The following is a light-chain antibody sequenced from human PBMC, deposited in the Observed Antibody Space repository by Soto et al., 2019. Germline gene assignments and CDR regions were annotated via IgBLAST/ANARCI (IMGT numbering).Light chain of an antibody. Sequence: DIQMTQSPSSLSVSVGDRVTITCQASRDISDYLNWYQHKPGKAPKLLSYDASHLQTGVQSRFSGSRSGTDFTFTISALQPEDVATYFCQQYDNLPYTFGQGTKLVI. V-gene: IGKV1-33*01. CDR2: DAS. J-gene: IGKJ2*01. CDR3: QQYDNLPYT. CDR1: RDISDY.